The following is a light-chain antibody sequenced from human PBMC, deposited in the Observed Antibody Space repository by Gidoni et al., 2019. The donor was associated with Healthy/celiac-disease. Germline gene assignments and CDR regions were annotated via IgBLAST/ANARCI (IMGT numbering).Light chain of an antibody. J-gene: IGKJ1*01. Sequence: EIVLTQSPGTLPLSPGERATLSCRASQSVSSSYLAWYQQKPGQAPRLLIYGASSRATGIPDRFSGSGSGTDFTLTISRLEPEAFAVYYCQQYGSSPWTFGQGTKVEIK. CDR2: GAS. V-gene: IGKV3-20*01. CDR3: QQYGSSPWT. CDR1: QSVSSSY.